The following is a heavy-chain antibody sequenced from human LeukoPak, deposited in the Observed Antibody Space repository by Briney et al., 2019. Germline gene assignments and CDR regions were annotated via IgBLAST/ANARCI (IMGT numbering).Heavy chain of an antibody. CDR1: GFTFNAYS. CDR2: ISRASESI. J-gene: IGHJ4*02. V-gene: IGHV3-21*06. D-gene: IGHD3-10*01. Sequence: GGSLRLSCAASGFTFNAYSMGWVRQAPGKGLEWVSIISRASESIFYADSVKGRFTISRDNAKNSLHLQVNSLRAEDTAVYYCVRERFHGSGAPKFDFWGQGTLVTVSS. CDR3: VRERFHGSGAPKFDF.